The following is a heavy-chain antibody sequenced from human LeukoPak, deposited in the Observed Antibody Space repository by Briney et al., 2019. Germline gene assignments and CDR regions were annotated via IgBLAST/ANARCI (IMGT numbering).Heavy chain of an antibody. V-gene: IGHV3-48*03. CDR1: GFTLSSYE. J-gene: IGHJ4*02. CDR2: ISSSGSTI. Sequence: PGGSLRLSCAASGFTLSSYEMNWVRQAPGKGLEWVSYISSSGSTIYYADSVKGRFTISRDNAKNSLYLQMNSLRAEDTAVYYCASGITMINYYWGQGTLVTVSS. D-gene: IGHD3-22*01. CDR3: ASGITMINYY.